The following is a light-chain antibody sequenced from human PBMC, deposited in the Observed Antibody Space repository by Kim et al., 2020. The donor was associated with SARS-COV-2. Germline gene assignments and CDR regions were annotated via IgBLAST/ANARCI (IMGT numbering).Light chain of an antibody. Sequence: QSVLTQPPSVSGTPGQTVIISCSGSSSNIGSNPVNWYQQLPGTAPKLLIYATNERPSGVPDRFSGSKSGTSASLAISGLQSEDEADYYCTAWGGSLSGRVFGGGTKLTVL. J-gene: IGLJ2*01. CDR2: ATN. CDR1: SSNIGSNP. CDR3: TAWGGSLSGRV. V-gene: IGLV1-44*01.